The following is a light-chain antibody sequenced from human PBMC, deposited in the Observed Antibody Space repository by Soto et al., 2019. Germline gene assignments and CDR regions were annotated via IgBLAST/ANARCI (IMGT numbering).Light chain of an antibody. CDR3: QAWDSGTSVV. V-gene: IGLV3-1*01. Sequence: SSELTQPPSMSVSPGQTASITCSGDKLGDKYVSWYQQKPGQSPVVVMYQDNKRPSGIPERFSGSNSGNTATLTISGTQTMDEADYYCQAWDSGTSVVFGGGTQLTVL. CDR1: KLGDKY. CDR2: QDN. J-gene: IGLJ2*01.